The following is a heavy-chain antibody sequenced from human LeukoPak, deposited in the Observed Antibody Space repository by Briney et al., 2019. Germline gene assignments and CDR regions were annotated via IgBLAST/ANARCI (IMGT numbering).Heavy chain of an antibody. Sequence: GGTLRLSCAASGFTFSSYAMHWVRQAPGKGLEYVSAISSNGGSTYYANSVKGRFTISRDNSKNTLYLQMNSLRVEDTAVYYCARDSSMLRGPLVIYYFDFWGQGTLVTVSS. D-gene: IGHD3-10*01. CDR1: GFTFSSYA. J-gene: IGHJ4*02. CDR3: ARDSSMLRGPLVIYYFDF. CDR2: ISSNGGST. V-gene: IGHV3-64*01.